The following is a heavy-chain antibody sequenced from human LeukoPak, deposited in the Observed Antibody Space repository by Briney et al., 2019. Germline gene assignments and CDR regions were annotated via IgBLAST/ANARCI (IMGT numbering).Heavy chain of an antibody. D-gene: IGHD2-15*01. V-gene: IGHV1-69*06. CDR1: GCTFSSYA. CDR2: IIPIFGTA. CDR3: ARGSYCSGGSCYFGLTYWYSDL. Sequence: ASVKVSCKASGCTFSSYAISWVRQAPGQGLEWMGGIIPIFGTANYAQKFQGRVTITADKSTSTAYMELSSLRSEDTAVYYCARGSYCSGGSCYFGLTYWYSDLWGRGTLVTVSS. J-gene: IGHJ2*01.